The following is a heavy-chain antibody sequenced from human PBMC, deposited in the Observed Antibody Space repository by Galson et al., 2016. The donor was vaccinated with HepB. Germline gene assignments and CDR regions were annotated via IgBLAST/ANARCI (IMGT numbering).Heavy chain of an antibody. J-gene: IGHJ6*02. Sequence: VKPTQTLTLTCTFAGFSLSTSGVGVGWVRQPPGKALEWLGLIYGDDDKRYSPSLKSRVTINKGTSKNQVVLTMTNMDPVDTATYYCTKDSSAPVINYYYGMDVWGQGTTVTVSS. V-gene: IGHV2-5*02. CDR2: IYGDDDK. CDR1: GFSLSTSGVG. CDR3: TKDSSAPVINYYYGMDV. D-gene: IGHD6-25*01.